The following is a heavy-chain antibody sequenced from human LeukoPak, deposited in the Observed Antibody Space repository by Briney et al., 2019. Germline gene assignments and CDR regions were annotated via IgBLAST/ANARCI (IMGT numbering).Heavy chain of an antibody. CDR1: GGSISSGSYY. J-gene: IGHJ3*02. V-gene: IGHV4-39*07. D-gene: IGHD3-22*01. Sequence: SETLSLTCTVSGGSISSGSYYWGWIRQPPGKGLEWIGSIYYSGSTYYKPSLKSRVTISVDTSKNQFSLKLRSVTAADTAVYYCAREDDGYYFPEGAFDIWGQGTMVTVSS. CDR2: IYYSGST. CDR3: AREDDGYYFPEGAFDI.